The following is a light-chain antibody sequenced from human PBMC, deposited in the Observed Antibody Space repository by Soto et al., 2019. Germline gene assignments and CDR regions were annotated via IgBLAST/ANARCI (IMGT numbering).Light chain of an antibody. CDR3: AAWDDSLSGLHV. CDR1: SSNIGSNY. CDR2: RNN. V-gene: IGLV1-47*01. Sequence: QSVLTQPPSASGTPGQRVTISCSGSSSNIGSNYVYWYQQLPGTAPKLLIYRNNQRPSGVPDRFSGSKSGTSASLAISGLRSEDEADYYCAAWDDSLSGLHVFLTGTNVTVL. J-gene: IGLJ1*01.